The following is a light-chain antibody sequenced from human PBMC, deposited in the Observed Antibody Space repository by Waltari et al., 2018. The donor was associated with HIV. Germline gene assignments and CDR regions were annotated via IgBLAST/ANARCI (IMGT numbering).Light chain of an antibody. CDR1: SNDVGRYDY. CDR3: SSYVVNSTPYV. V-gene: IGLV2-14*01. Sequence: QSALTQPASVSGSPGQSITISCPGTSNDVGRYDYVSWYQHHPGKAPKLVIYEVTNPPSGISNRFCGSKSGNTASLTISGLQAEDEADYYCSSYVVNSTPYVFGSGTKVTVL. J-gene: IGLJ1*01. CDR2: EVT.